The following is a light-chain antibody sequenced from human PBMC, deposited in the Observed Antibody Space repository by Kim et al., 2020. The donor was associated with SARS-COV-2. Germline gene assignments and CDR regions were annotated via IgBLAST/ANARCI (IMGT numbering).Light chain of an antibody. CDR2: LNSDGSH. J-gene: IGLJ3*02. CDR1: SGHISYA. CDR3: QTWGTGIQV. V-gene: IGLV4-69*01. Sequence: ASVKLTCTLCSGHISYAIAWHQQQPEKGPRYLMKLNSDGSHSKGDGIPDRFSGSSSGAECYLTISSLQSEDEADYFCQTWGTGIQVFGGGTKVTVL.